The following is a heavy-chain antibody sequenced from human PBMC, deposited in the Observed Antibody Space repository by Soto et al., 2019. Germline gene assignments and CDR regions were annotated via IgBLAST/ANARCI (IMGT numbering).Heavy chain of an antibody. CDR2: IYYSGST. Sequence: QVQLQEPGPGLVKPSQTLSLTCTVSGGSISSGDYYWSWIRQPPGKGLEWIGYIYYSGSTYYNPSLKSRVTISVDPSKNQFSLKLSSVTAADTAVYYCAREGAGVAGTFDYWGQGTLVTVSS. V-gene: IGHV4-30-4*01. J-gene: IGHJ4*02. CDR1: GGSISSGDYY. CDR3: AREGAGVAGTFDY. D-gene: IGHD6-19*01.